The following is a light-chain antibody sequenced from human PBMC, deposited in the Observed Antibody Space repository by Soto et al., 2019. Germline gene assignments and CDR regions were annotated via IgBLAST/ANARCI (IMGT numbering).Light chain of an antibody. CDR3: QQRSNWPGFT. CDR2: DAS. Sequence: IVLTQSPATLSLSPGETATLPCRASQSITTYLAWYQQKPGQAPRLLIYDASNRATGVPARFSGSGSGTDVTLTISSLEPEDFAIYYCQQRSNWPGFTFGPGTKVDI. CDR1: QSITTY. V-gene: IGKV3-11*01. J-gene: IGKJ3*01.